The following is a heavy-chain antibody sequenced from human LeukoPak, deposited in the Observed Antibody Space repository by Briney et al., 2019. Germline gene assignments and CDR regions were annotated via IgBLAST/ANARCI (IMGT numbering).Heavy chain of an antibody. Sequence: GGSLRLSCAASGFTFSSYSMNWARQAPGKGLEWVSYISSSSSTIYYADSVKGRFTISRDNAKNSLYLQMNSLRAEDTAVYYCARVAYWYYGSGRDRGFDYWGQGTLVTVSS. D-gene: IGHD3-10*01. CDR1: GFTFSSYS. CDR3: ARVAYWYYGSGRDRGFDY. CDR2: ISSSSSTI. V-gene: IGHV3-48*01. J-gene: IGHJ4*02.